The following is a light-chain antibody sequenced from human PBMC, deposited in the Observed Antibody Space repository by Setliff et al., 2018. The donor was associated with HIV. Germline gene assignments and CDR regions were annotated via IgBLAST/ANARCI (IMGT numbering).Light chain of an antibody. V-gene: IGLV2-14*03. Sequence: SALTQPASVSGSPGQSITISCTGTSSDIGGYNYVSWYQQHPGKAPKLIIYDVSNRPSGVSNRFSGSKSGNTASLTISGLQAEDEADYYCSSYTSSSTPYVFGTGTKVTVL. CDR1: SSDIGGYNY. J-gene: IGLJ1*01. CDR2: DVS. CDR3: SSYTSSSTPYV.